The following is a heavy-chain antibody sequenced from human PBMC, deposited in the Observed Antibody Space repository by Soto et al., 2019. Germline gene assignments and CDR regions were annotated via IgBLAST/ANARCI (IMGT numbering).Heavy chain of an antibody. V-gene: IGHV3-30*18. CDR2: ISNDGNNK. CDR3: AKDHQTSNWDYLFDS. Sequence: PLGSLRLSCAASGFTFSINDMHWVRQAPGRGLEWVAVISNDGNNKYYADSVKGRFTLSRENSKNMVYLQMDSLRVEDTAVYFCAKDHQTSNWDYLFDSWGPGTLVTVSS. D-gene: IGHD1-7*01. J-gene: IGHJ4*02. CDR1: GFTFSIND.